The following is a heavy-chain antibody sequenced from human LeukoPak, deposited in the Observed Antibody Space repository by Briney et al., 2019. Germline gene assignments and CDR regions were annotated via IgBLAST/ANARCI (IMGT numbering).Heavy chain of an antibody. CDR2: ISSSSSYI. Sequence: PGGSLRLSCAASGFTFSSYSMNWVRQAPGKGLEWVSSISSSSSYIYYADSVKGRFTMSRDNAKNSPYLQMNSLRAEYTAVYYWEREGNNPTSRTREAGPPNYGGQGTLATVPS. V-gene: IGHV3-21*01. CDR1: GFTFSSYS. D-gene: IGHD2-2*01. J-gene: IGHJ4*02. CDR3: EREGNNPTSRTREAGPPNY.